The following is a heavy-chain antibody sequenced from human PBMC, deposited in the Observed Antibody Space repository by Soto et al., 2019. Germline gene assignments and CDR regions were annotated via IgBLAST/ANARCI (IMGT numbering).Heavy chain of an antibody. CDR1: GGSISNYY. V-gene: IGHV4-59*01. CDR3: ASAGGLGAVAADY. D-gene: IGHD6-19*01. Sequence: SETLSLTCTVSGGSISNYYWYWIRQPPGKGLEWIGYISFSGSTNYNLSLKSRVTISIDTSKNHFSLNLTSVTAADTAEYYCASAGGLGAVAADYWGQGTLVTVSS. J-gene: IGHJ4*02. CDR2: ISFSGST.